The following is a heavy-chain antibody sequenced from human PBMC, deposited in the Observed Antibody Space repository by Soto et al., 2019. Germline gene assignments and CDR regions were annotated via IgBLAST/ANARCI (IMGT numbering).Heavy chain of an antibody. CDR2: ISTSSSYI. Sequence: PGGSLRLSCAASGFTFSTYSMNWVRQAPGKGLEWVSSISTSSSYIYYADSVKGRFTISRDNAKSSLYLQMNSLRAEDTAVYYCARDSSLCSTSCYYFDYWGQGTLVTVSS. CDR1: GFTFSTYS. V-gene: IGHV3-21*01. J-gene: IGHJ4*02. CDR3: ARDSSLCSTSCYYFDY. D-gene: IGHD2-2*01.